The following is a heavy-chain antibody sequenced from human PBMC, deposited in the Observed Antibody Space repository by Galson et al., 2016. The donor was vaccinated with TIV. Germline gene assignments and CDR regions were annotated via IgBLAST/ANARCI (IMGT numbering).Heavy chain of an antibody. J-gene: IGHJ2*01. Sequence: SETLSLTCTVSGASISRYAWNWIRQPPGKGLAWIGYIDYSGSINYNPSLKSRVTISVDKPKNQFSLRVKSVTAEDTAVYYCARDPRGFTYGYGWYFDFWGRGILVTVSP. D-gene: IGHD5-18*01. CDR2: IDYSGSI. CDR1: GASISRYA. CDR3: ARDPRGFTYGYGWYFDF. V-gene: IGHV4-59*01.